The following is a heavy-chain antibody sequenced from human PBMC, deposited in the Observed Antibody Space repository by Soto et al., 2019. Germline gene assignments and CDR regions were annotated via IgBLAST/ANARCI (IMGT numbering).Heavy chain of an antibody. D-gene: IGHD3-10*01. Sequence: GASVKVSCKASGYTFTSYAMHWVRQAPGQGLEWMGWISAYNGNTKYAQNLQGRVTMTTDTSTSTAYMEMRSLRSDDTAVYYCARDLDGSGSYYTDYWGPGTLVTVSS. CDR2: ISAYNGNT. V-gene: IGHV1-18*01. CDR3: ARDLDGSGSYYTDY. CDR1: GYTFTSYA. J-gene: IGHJ4*02.